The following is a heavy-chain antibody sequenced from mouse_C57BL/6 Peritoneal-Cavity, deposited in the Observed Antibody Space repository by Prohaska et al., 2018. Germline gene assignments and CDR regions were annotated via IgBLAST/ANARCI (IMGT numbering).Heavy chain of an antibody. D-gene: IGHD3-1*01. V-gene: IGHV11-2*01. Sequence: EVQLLETGGGLVQPGGSRGLSCEGSGFTFSGFWMSWVRQTPGKTLEWIGDINSDGSAINYATSIKDRFTIFRDKDKSTLYLQMSNVRSEDTATYFCMRYGPYWYFDVWGTGTTVTVSS. CDR1: GFTFSGFW. CDR2: INSDGSAI. CDR3: MRYGPYWYFDV. J-gene: IGHJ1*03.